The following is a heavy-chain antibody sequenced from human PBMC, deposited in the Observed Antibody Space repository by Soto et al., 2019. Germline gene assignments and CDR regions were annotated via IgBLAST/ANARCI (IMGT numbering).Heavy chain of an antibody. CDR2: IRNKANSYTT. J-gene: IGHJ5*02. V-gene: IGHV3-72*01. CDR3: ASGTFSLP. CDR1: GFTFSDHY. D-gene: IGHD3-3*02. Sequence: EVQLVESGGGLVQPGGSLRLSCAASGFTFSDHYMDWVRQAPGKGLEWVGRIRNKANSYTTDYAASVQGRFTISRDDSKNSLYLQINSLKTEDTAMYYCASGTFSLPWGQGTLVAVCS.